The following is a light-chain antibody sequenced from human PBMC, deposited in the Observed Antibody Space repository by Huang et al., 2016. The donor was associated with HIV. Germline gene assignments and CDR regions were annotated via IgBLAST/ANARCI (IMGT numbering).Light chain of an antibody. Sequence: EIVLTQSPATLSLSPGERATLSCRASQSVSSYLAWYHQKPGQAPRRLISDASNRATGIPARFSGSGSGTDFTLTISSLEPEDFAVYYCQQRSNWVFTFGPGTKVDIK. J-gene: IGKJ3*01. CDR2: DAS. V-gene: IGKV3-11*01. CDR1: QSVSSY. CDR3: QQRSNWVFT.